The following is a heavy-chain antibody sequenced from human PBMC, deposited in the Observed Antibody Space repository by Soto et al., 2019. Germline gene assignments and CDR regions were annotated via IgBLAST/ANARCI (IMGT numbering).Heavy chain of an antibody. J-gene: IGHJ6*02. CDR3: ARGSLHSSSSPYYYGMDV. CDR1: GGTFSSYA. D-gene: IGHD6-6*01. V-gene: IGHV1-69*06. Sequence: ASVKVSCKASGGTFSSYAISWVRQAPGQGLEWMGGIIPIFGTANYAQKFQGRVTITADKSTSTAYMELSSLRSEDTAVYYCARGSLHSSSSPYYYGMDVWGQGTTVTVSS. CDR2: IIPIFGTA.